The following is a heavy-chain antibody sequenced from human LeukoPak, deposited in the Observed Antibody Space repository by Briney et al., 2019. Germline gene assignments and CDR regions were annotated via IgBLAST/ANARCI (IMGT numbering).Heavy chain of an antibody. CDR2: IKQDGSEN. J-gene: IGHJ4*02. CDR3: ATDLGSSRPNF. Sequence: PGGSLRLSCAASGCSFSTYWMTWVRQAPGKGLEWVANIKQDGSENYYVDSARGRFTISRDNAKNSLYLQMNSLTAEDTAVYYCATDLGSSRPNFWGQGILVTVSS. D-gene: IGHD6-13*01. V-gene: IGHV3-7*01. CDR1: GCSFSTYW.